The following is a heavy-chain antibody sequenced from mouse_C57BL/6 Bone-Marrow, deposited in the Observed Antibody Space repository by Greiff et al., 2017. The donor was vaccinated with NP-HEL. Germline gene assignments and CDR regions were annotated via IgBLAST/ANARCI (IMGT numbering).Heavy chain of an antibody. D-gene: IGHD3-2*02. V-gene: IGHV5-4*03. CDR3: ARGQLRLRKAWFAY. CDR1: GFTFSSYA. CDR2: ISDGGSYT. J-gene: IGHJ3*01. Sequence: EVKLMESGGGLVKPGGSLKLSCAASGFTFSSYAMSWVRQTPEKRLEWVATISDGGSYTYYPDNVKGRITISRDNAKNNLYLQMSHLKSEDTAMYYCARGQLRLRKAWFAYWGQGTLVTVSA.